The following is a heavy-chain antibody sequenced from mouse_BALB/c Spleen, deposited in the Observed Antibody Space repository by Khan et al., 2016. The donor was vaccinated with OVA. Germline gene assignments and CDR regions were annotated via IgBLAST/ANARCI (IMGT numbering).Heavy chain of an antibody. CDR2: ISDGGTST. CDR1: GCTFSDYY. V-gene: IGHV5-4*02. J-gene: IGHJ3*01. Sequence: EVELVESGGGLVKPGGSLKLSCAASGCTFSDYYMYWVRQTPEKRLEWVATISDGGTSTYYPDSVKGRFTISRDNAKYSLYLQMSSLKSEDTAIFYCVRAGYGAFAYWGQGTLVTVSA. D-gene: IGHD1-1*02. CDR3: VRAGYGAFAY.